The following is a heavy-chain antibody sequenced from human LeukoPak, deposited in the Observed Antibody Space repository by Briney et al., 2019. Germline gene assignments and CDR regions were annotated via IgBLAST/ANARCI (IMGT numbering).Heavy chain of an antibody. CDR3: ARDCTFGVVIAYSWFDP. J-gene: IGHJ5*02. V-gene: IGHV4-39*07. CDR1: GGSISRSYYY. CDR2: IYYSGST. D-gene: IGHD3-3*02. Sequence: PSETLSLTCSVSGGSISRSYYYWGWIRQPPGKGLEWIGSIYYSGSTYYNPSLKSRVTISVDTSKNQFSLKLSSVTAADTAVYYCARDCTFGVVIAYSWFDPWGQGTLVTVSS.